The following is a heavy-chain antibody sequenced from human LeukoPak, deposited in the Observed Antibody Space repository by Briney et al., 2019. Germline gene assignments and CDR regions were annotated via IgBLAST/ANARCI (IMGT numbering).Heavy chain of an antibody. V-gene: IGHV4-59*01. CDR1: GGSISSYY. CDR3: ARDRYYYGSGSYSWFDP. J-gene: IGHJ5*02. CDR2: IYYSGST. Sequence: PSETLSLTCTVSGGSISSYYWSWTRQPPGKGLEWIGYIYYSGSTNYNPSLKSRVTISVDTSKNQFSLKLSSVTAADTAVYYCARDRYYYGSGSYSWFDPWGQGTLVTVSS. D-gene: IGHD3-10*01.